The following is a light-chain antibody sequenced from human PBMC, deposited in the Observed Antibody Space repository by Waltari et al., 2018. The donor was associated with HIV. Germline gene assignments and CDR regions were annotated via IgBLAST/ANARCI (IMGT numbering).Light chain of an antibody. Sequence: DIRLTQSPSTLSASAGDRVAITCRAGPNVGAFLAWYQQKPGKPPKLLIYQASILEGGVPSRFSGSVSGSDFTLTINGLQSDDFATYYCHQYASFSGTFGQGTKVE. V-gene: IGKV1-5*03. J-gene: IGKJ1*01. CDR3: HQYASFSGT. CDR2: QAS. CDR1: PNVGAF.